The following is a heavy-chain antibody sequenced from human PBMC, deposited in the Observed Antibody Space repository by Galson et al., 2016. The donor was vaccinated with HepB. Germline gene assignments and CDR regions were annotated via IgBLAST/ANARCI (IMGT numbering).Heavy chain of an antibody. J-gene: IGHJ6*04. CDR3: ATVGSYTTSSPYYYYYFGMDV. CDR2: FDPEDGGT. CDR1: GNSLAELF. Sequence: SVKVSCKVSGNSLAELFIHWVRLAPGKGLEWMGGFDPEDGGTTYAQKFQGRVSMTEDTSTDTGYMELSSLRYDDTAVYYCATVGSYTTSSPYYYYYFGMDVWGKGTTATVSS. V-gene: IGHV1-24*01. D-gene: IGHD3-10*01.